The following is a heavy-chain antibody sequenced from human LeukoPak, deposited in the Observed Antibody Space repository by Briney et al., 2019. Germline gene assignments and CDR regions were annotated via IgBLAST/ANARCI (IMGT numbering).Heavy chain of an antibody. Sequence: GRSLRLSCAASGFTFSSYGMQWVRQAPGKGLEWVAVISYDGSAKYYADSVKGRSTISRDNSKNTLFLQMNSLRAEDTAVYYCARSLGFYDSSGAYYFDYWGQGTLVTVSS. CDR2: ISYDGSAK. CDR1: GFTFSSYG. V-gene: IGHV3-30*03. D-gene: IGHD3-22*01. J-gene: IGHJ4*02. CDR3: ARSLGFYDSSGAYYFDY.